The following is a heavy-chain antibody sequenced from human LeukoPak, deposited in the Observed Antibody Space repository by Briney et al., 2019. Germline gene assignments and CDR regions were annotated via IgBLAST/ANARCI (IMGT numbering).Heavy chain of an antibody. CDR2: INHSGST. V-gene: IGHV4-34*01. D-gene: IGHD4-23*01. Sequence: TSETLSLTCAVYGGSFSGYYWSWIRQPPGKGLEWIGEINHSGSTNYNPSLKSRVTISVDTSKNQFSLKLCSVTAADTAVYYCNVTPKRSYYYYYGMDVWGQGTTVTVSS. CDR1: GGSFSGYY. J-gene: IGHJ6*02. CDR3: NVTPKRSYYYYYGMDV.